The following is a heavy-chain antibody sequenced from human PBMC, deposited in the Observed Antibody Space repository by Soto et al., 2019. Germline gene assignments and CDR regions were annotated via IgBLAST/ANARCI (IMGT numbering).Heavy chain of an antibody. CDR2: ISGSGGST. Sequence: LRLSCAASGFTFSSYAMSWVRQAPGKGLEWVSAISGSGGSTYYADSVKGRFTISRDNSKNTLYLQMNSLRAEDTAVYYCAKGHDSSSWPNNWFDPWGQGTLVTVSS. J-gene: IGHJ5*02. D-gene: IGHD6-13*01. CDR3: AKGHDSSSWPNNWFDP. CDR1: GFTFSSYA. V-gene: IGHV3-23*01.